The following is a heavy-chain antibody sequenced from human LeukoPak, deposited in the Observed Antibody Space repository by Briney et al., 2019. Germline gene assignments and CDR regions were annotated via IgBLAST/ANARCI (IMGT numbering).Heavy chain of an antibody. V-gene: IGHV3-30*09. CDR1: GFTFSSYA. J-gene: IGHJ4*02. Sequence: GGSLRLSCAASGFTFSSYAMHWVRQAPGKGLEWVAVISYDGSNKFYADSVKGRFALSRDNSKNTLYLQMNSLRIEDTAVYYCGRGSVGFGELNYWGQGTLITVSS. D-gene: IGHD3-10*01. CDR2: ISYDGSNK. CDR3: GRGSVGFGELNY.